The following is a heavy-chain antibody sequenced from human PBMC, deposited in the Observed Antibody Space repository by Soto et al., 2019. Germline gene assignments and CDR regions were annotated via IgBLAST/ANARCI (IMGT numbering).Heavy chain of an antibody. CDR3: ARWDDYGASDQYHFDQ. V-gene: IGHV1-18*01. J-gene: IGHJ4*02. CDR2: TSIYNGHT. Sequence: GLLVESGGGLVQPGASLKVSCKASGYTFTASGISWVRQAPGQGLEWMGWTSIYNGHTEYSPKFLGRVVMTTDTSADTAYLELKSLRPDDAALYYCARWDDYGASDQYHFDQWGQGTLVTVSS. CDR1: GYTFTASG. D-gene: IGHD4-17*01.